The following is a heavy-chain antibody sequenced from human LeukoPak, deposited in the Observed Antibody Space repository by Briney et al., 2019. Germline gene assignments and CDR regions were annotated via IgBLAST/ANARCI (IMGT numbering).Heavy chain of an antibody. CDR3: ARDPVGDTDL. CDR2: IYHSGST. V-gene: IGHV4-38-2*02. Sequence: SETLSLTCAVSGYSISSGYYWGWIRQPPGKGLEWIGSIYHSGSTYYNPSLKSRDTISVDTSKNQFSLKLSSVTAADTAVYYCARDPVGDTDLWGQGTLVTVSS. J-gene: IGHJ5*02. D-gene: IGHD2-21*02. CDR1: GYSISSGYY.